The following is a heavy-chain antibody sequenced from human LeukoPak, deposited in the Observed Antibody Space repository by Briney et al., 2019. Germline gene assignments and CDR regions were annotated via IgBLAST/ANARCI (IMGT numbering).Heavy chain of an antibody. CDR2: FYYSGST. CDR3: ACGVTNCSGGSCYLNWFEP. J-gene: IGHJ5*02. CDR1: GGPIRTNH. D-gene: IGHD2-15*01. Sequence: PSDPLSLTCTVSGGPIRTNHGSWIRQPPGKGLEWLGFFYYSGSTNYNPSRKSRGTISLDTSKNQFSQKLSPVTAADTAVYYCACGVTNCSGGSCYLNWFEPWGQGTLVTVSS. V-gene: IGHV4-59*07.